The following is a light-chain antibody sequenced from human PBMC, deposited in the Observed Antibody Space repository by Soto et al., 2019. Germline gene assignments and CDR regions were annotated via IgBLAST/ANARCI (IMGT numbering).Light chain of an antibody. CDR1: SSDVGGYNY. CDR3: SSYTSSSTLV. Sequence: QSALTQPASVSGSPGQSITISCTGTSSDVGGYNYVSWYQQHTGKAPKLMIYEVSNRPSGVSNRFTGSKSGNTASLTISGLQAEDEADYYCSSYTSSSTLVFGGGPQLTVL. V-gene: IGLV2-14*01. J-gene: IGLJ2*01. CDR2: EVS.